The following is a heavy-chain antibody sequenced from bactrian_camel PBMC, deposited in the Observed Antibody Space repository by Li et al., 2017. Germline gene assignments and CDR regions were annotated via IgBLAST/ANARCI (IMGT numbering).Heavy chain of an antibody. J-gene: IGHJ4*01. CDR3: AKQTT. V-gene: IGHV3S42*01. Sequence: VQLVESGGGLVQPGGSLRLSCVASEFTFSTYTWSWVRQAPGKGLEWVSEIDSAGGSILYADSVKGRLTISRDNTKSTLYLQLNSLKTEDTAMYYCAKQTTWGQGTQVTVS. CDR1: EFTFSTYT. CDR2: IDSAGGSI.